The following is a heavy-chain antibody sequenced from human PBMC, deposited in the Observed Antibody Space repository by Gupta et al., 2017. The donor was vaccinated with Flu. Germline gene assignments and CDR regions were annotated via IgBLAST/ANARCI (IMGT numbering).Heavy chain of an antibody. CDR1: GFTFSDYY. J-gene: IGHJ4*02. Sequence: QVQLVESGGGLVTPGGSLRLSCAASGFTFSDYYMTWIRQAPGKGLEWVSYISSSSDYTNYADSVKGRFTISRDNAKNSLYLQMDSLRAEDTAVYYCARNLPTGGYFDYWGQGTLVTVSS. V-gene: IGHV3-11*05. CDR3: ARNLPTGGYFDY. CDR2: ISSSSDYT. D-gene: IGHD7-27*01.